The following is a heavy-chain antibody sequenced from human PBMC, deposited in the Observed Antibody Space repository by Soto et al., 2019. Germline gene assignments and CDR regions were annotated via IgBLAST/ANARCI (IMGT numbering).Heavy chain of an antibody. CDR2: ISGSGGST. Sequence: GGSLRLSCAASGFTFSSYAMSWVRQAPGKGLEWVSAISGSGGSTYYADSVKGRFIISRDNSKNTLYLQMNSLRAEDTAVYYCAKSLAAGPITTLDAFDIWGQGTMVTVSS. D-gene: IGHD6-13*01. J-gene: IGHJ3*02. CDR1: GFTFSSYA. CDR3: AKSLAAGPITTLDAFDI. V-gene: IGHV3-23*01.